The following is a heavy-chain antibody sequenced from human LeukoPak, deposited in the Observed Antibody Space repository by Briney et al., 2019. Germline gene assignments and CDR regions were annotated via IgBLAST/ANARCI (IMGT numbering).Heavy chain of an antibody. V-gene: IGHV5-51*01. J-gene: IGHJ3*01. CDR1: GYSSSRYW. CDR2: IYPGDSAT. D-gene: IGHD6-19*01. Sequence: GESLKISCQGSGYSSSRYWIGWVRQMPGKGLDWMGVIYPGDSATRYSPSFQGHVTISADKSISTAYLQWSSLKASDTAMYFCARQAYSSGHDAFDFWGQGTMVTVSS. CDR3: ARQAYSSGHDAFDF.